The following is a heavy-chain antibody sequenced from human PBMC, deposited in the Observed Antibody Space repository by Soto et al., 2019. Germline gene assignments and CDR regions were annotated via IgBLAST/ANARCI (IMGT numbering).Heavy chain of an antibody. CDR3: ARGVAGTGFDL. D-gene: IGHD6-19*01. Sequence: QXLSLTCAISGDXVSSNSGAWNWIRSSPSRGLEWLGRTYYRSNWRHDYAVSVKSRITVNPDTSKNHFSLQMNSVTTDDTAVYYCARGVAGTGFDLWGQGTLGPVSS. J-gene: IGHJ4*02. CDR1: GDXVSSNSGA. CDR2: TYYRSNWRH. V-gene: IGHV6-1*01.